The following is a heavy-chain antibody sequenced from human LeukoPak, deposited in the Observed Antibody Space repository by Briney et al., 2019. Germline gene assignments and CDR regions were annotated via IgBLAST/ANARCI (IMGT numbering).Heavy chain of an antibody. D-gene: IGHD5-12*01. CDR3: AGDGLPFDF. CDR2: IKQDGSEK. Sequence: PGGSLRLSCAASGFRFSSYWMSWVRQAPGKGLEWVANIKQDGSEKYYVDSVKGRFTISRDNAKNSLYLQMNSLRAEDRAVYFCAGDGLPFDFWGQGTLVTVSS. V-gene: IGHV3-7*01. CDR1: GFRFSSYW. J-gene: IGHJ4*02.